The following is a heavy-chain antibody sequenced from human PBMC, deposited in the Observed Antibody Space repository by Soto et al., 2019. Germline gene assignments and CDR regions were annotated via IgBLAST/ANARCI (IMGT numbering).Heavy chain of an antibody. Sequence: QVQLVESGGGVVQPGRSLRLSCAASGFTFSSYGMHWVRQAPGKGLEWVAVISYDGSNKYYADSVKGRFTISRDNSKNTLYLQMNSLRAEDTAVYYCAKDPPEYCSGGSCYSDYFDYWGQGTLVTVSS. J-gene: IGHJ4*02. CDR2: ISYDGSNK. D-gene: IGHD2-15*01. CDR1: GFTFSSYG. CDR3: AKDPPEYCSGGSCYSDYFDY. V-gene: IGHV3-30*18.